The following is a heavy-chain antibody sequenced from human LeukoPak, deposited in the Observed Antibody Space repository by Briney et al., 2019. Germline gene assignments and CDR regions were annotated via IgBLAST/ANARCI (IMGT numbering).Heavy chain of an antibody. Sequence: SSETLSLTCTVSGGSISSGDYYWSWIRQPAGRGLEWVGRIYSSGSTNYNPSLKSRVTMSVDTSKNQFSLKLTSVSAAGTAVYYCARDVRGRYSSGSDYWGQGTLVTVSS. CDR1: GGSISSGDYY. J-gene: IGHJ4*02. CDR3: ARDVRGRYSSGSDY. V-gene: IGHV4-61*02. D-gene: IGHD6-19*01. CDR2: IYSSGST.